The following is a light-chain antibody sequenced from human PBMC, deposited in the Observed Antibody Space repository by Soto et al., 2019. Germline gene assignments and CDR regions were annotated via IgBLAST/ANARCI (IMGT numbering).Light chain of an antibody. CDR1: QGINNY. J-gene: IGKJ3*01. CDR3: QRYNTGPFT. Sequence: DIQMTQSPSSLSASAGDRVTITCRASQGINNYLAWYQHKPGKLPKLLIYATSTLQSGVPSRFSGSGSGTDFTLTISSLQHEDVATYYCQRYNTGPFTFGPGTKVDIK. V-gene: IGKV1-27*01. CDR2: ATS.